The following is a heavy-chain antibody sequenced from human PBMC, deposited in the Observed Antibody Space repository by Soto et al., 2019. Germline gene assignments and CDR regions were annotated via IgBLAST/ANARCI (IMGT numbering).Heavy chain of an antibody. J-gene: IGHJ4*02. CDR2: TRNKANSYAT. CDR3: ASSLGYCSSTTCHHYYFDY. V-gene: IGHV3-72*01. CDR1: GFTFSDHY. Sequence: ESGGGLVQPGGSLRLSCAASGFTFSDHYMDWVRQAPGKGLEWVGRTRNKANSYATEYAASVKGRFTISRDDSKNSLYLQMNSLKTEDTAVYYCASSLGYCSSTTCHHYYFDYWGQGTLVTVSS. D-gene: IGHD2-2*01.